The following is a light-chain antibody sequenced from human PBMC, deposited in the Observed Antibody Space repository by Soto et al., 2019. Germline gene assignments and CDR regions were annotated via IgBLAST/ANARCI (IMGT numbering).Light chain of an antibody. V-gene: IGKV3-20*01. J-gene: IGKJ4*01. CDR1: QSLTGSF. Sequence: ETVLTQSPGTLSLSPGERATLSCRASQSLTGSFLAWYQQKPGQAPKVLIYGASNRATGIPDRFSGSGSGTDFTLTISRLEPEDFAVYYCQQYHNWPPLTFGGGTKVEIK. CDR3: QQYHNWPPLT. CDR2: GAS.